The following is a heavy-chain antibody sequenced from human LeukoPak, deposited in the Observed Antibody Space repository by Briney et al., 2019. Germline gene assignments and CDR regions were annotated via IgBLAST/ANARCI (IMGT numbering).Heavy chain of an antibody. CDR2: FDPEDGET. J-gene: IGHJ6*02. CDR1: GYTLTELS. Sequence: VASVKVSCKVSGYTLTELSMHWVRQAPGKGLEWMGGFDPEDGETIYAQKFQGRVAMTEDTSTDTAYMELSSLRSEDTAVYYCATRRKNYDYVWGSYPLDVWGQGTTVTVSS. CDR3: ATRRKNYDYVWGSYPLDV. V-gene: IGHV1-24*01. D-gene: IGHD3-16*02.